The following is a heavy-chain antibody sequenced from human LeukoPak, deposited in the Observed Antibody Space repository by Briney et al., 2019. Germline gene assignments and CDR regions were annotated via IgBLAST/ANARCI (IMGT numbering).Heavy chain of an antibody. CDR2: IYPGDYDT. D-gene: IGHD2-2*01. CDR3: ARREYCSDTTCSACLDY. Sequence: GESLKISCKGSGYSFTTYWIGWVRQMPGKGLEWMGIIYPGDYDTRYSPSFQGQVTISADKSINTAYLQWSSLKASDTAMYYCARREYCSDTTCSACLDYWGQGTMVTVSS. J-gene: IGHJ4*02. V-gene: IGHV5-51*01. CDR1: GYSFTTYW.